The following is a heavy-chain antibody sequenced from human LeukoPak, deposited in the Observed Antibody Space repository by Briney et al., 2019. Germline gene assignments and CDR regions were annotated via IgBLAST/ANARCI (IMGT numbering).Heavy chain of an antibody. Sequence: GGSLRLSCAASGFTFSSYWMHWVRQAPGKGLVWVSRINSDGSSTSYADSVKGRFTISRDNAKNTPYLQMNSLRAEDTAVYYCARDRSGGSYLGFWFDPWGQGTLVTVSS. D-gene: IGHD1-26*01. J-gene: IGHJ5*02. CDR2: INSDGSST. CDR3: ARDRSGGSYLGFWFDP. V-gene: IGHV3-74*01. CDR1: GFTFSSYW.